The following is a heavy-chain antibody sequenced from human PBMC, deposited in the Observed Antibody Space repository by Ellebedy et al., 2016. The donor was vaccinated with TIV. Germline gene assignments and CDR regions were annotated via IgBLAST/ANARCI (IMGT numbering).Heavy chain of an antibody. J-gene: IGHJ4*02. V-gene: IGHV3-23*01. Sequence: GGSLRLXXIASGFTFSSYALSWVRQAPGKGLEWVSSISGSGGSTYYADSVKGRFTISRDNSKNTLYLQMNSLRAEDTAVYYCAKPPYYASDYWGQGTLVTVSS. CDR1: GFTFSSYA. D-gene: IGHD2-2*01. CDR2: ISGSGGST. CDR3: AKPPYYASDY.